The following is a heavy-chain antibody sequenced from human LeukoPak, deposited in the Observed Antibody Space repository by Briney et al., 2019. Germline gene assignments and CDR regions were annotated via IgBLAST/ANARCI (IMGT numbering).Heavy chain of an antibody. CDR2: ISSSGSTI. J-gene: IGHJ2*01. V-gene: IGHV3-48*03. Sequence: GGSLRLSCAASGFTFSSYEMNWVRQAPGKGLGWVSYISSSGSTIYYADSVKGRFTISRDNAKKSLYLQMNSLRAEDTAVYYCARAVYCSGGGCFWYFDLWGRGTLVTVSS. CDR3: ARAVYCSGGGCFWYFDL. D-gene: IGHD2-15*01. CDR1: GFTFSSYE.